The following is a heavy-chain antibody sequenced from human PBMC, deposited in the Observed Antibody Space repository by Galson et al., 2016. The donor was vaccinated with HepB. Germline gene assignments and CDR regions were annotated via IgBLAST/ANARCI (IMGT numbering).Heavy chain of an antibody. D-gene: IGHD6-19*01. J-gene: IGHJ4*02. CDR2: IWHDGNNK. V-gene: IGHV3-33*01. CDR3: ARERPDIAVAAFDY. CDR1: GFTFSSYG. Sequence: SLRLSCAASGFTFSSYGMHWVRQAPGKGLEWVALIWHDGNNKYYADSGKGRFTISRDNSKNTLYLQMNSLRAEDTAVYYCARERPDIAVAAFDYWGQGTLVTVSS.